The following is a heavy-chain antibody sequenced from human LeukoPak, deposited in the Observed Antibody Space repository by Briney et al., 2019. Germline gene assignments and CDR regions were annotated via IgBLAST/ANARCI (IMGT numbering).Heavy chain of an antibody. CDR3: ASFFCINGVCYYLDY. CDR1: GYTFTSYA. CDR2: INTNTGNP. D-gene: IGHD2-8*01. V-gene: IGHV7-4-1*02. Sequence: ASVKVSCKASGYTFTSYAMGWVRQAPGHGLEWMGWINTNTGNPTYAQGFTGRFVFSLDTSVSTAYLQISSLEAEDSAVYYCASFFCINGVCYYLDYWGQGTLVTVSS. J-gene: IGHJ4*02.